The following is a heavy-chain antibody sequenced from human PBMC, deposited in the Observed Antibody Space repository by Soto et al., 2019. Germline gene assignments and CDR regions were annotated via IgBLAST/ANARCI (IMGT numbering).Heavy chain of an antibody. V-gene: IGHV4-4*07. CDR2: VSTNRAT. Sequence: QVQLQESGPRLVKPSETLSLTCTVSDDFISSYYWNWIRQPAGKGLEWIGRVSTNRATNYNPSLGSRVTMSVDTSKNQFSLKLTSVTAADTAVYFCARADYEILTGSYAMDVWGQGTTVTVSS. D-gene: IGHD3-9*01. CDR3: ARADYEILTGSYAMDV. J-gene: IGHJ6*02. CDR1: DDFISSYY.